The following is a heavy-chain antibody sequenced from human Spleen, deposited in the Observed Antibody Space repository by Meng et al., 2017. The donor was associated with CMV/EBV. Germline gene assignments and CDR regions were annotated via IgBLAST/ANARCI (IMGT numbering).Heavy chain of an antibody. CDR2: ISSSSGYI. Sequence: GGSLRLSCAASGFTFSSYSMNWVRQAPGKGLEWVSSISSSSGYIYYADSLKGRFTISRDNAKNSLYLQMNSLRPEDTALYYCAKDIPRRDQSGYDYDAFDVWGQGTMVTVSS. CDR3: AKDIPRRDQSGYDYDAFDV. J-gene: IGHJ3*01. CDR1: GFTFSSYS. D-gene: IGHD5-12*01. V-gene: IGHV3-21*04.